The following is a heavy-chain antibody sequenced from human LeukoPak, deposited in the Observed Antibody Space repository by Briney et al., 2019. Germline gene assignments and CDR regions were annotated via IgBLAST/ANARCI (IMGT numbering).Heavy chain of an antibody. V-gene: IGHV3-48*01. CDR3: AKESPSNHYDSSGLDY. CDR1: GFTFSDYN. D-gene: IGHD3-22*01. CDR2: ISGGSSII. J-gene: IGHJ4*02. Sequence: GGSLRLSCAASGFTFSDYNMNWVRQAPGKGLEWVSYISGGSSIIHYADSVKGRFTISRDNSKNTLYLQMNSLRAEDTAVYYCAKESPSNHYDSSGLDYWGQGTLVTVSS.